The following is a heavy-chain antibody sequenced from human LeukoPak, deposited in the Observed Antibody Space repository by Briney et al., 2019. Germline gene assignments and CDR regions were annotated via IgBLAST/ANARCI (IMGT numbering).Heavy chain of an antibody. V-gene: IGHV3-23*01. CDR1: GFTFSSYA. J-gene: IGHJ4*02. D-gene: IGHD3-22*01. CDR3: ARGMSATSGYLELEY. CDR2: ISGSGGNT. Sequence: GGSLRLSCAASGFTFSSYAMSWVRQSPGKGLEWVSAISGSGGNTYSADSVKGRCTISRDNSKKPLFLHMNSLRAEDTAVYYCARGMSATSGYLELEYWGQGTLVTVST.